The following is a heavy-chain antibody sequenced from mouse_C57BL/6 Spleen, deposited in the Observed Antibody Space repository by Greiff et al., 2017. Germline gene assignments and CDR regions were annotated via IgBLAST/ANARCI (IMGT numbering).Heavy chain of an antibody. CDR1: GYTFTTYC. D-gene: IGHD2-5*01. CDR2: IDPSDSDT. Sequence: QVQLQQPGAELVRPGSSVKLSCKASGYTFTTYCMHWVKQRPIQGLEWIGNIDPSDSDTHYNQQFKDKATLTVDKSSSTAYMQLSSLTSEDAADYYCGRKGSNYYYFDYWGQGTTLTVSS. CDR3: GRKGSNYYYFDY. J-gene: IGHJ2*01. V-gene: IGHV1-52*01.